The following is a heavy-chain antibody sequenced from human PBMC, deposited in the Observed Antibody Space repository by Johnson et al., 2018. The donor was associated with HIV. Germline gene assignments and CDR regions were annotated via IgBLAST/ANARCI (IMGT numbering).Heavy chain of an antibody. D-gene: IGHD5-12*01. J-gene: IGHJ3*02. CDR2: ISYDGSNK. CDR1: GFTFSSYG. CDR3: AREWLRSRGGAFDI. V-gene: IGHV3-30*03. Sequence: QVQLVESGGGVVQPGRSLRLSCAASGFTFSSYGMHWVRQAPGKGLEWVAVISYDGSNKYYADSVKGRFTISRDNSKNTLYLQMNSLRAEDTAVYYCAREWLRSRGGAFDIWGQGTMVTVSS.